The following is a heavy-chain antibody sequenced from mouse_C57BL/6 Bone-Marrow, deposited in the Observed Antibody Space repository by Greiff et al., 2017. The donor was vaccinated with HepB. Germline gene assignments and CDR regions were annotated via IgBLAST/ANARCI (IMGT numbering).Heavy chain of an antibody. Sequence: EVKLMESGGGLVQPGGSLSLSCAASGFTFTDYYMSWVRQPPGKALEWLVFIRNKANGYTTEYSASVKGRFTISRDNSQSILYLQMNALRAEDSATYYCARYIYYDYDWYFDVWGTGTTVTVSS. V-gene: IGHV7-3*01. D-gene: IGHD2-4*01. CDR1: GFTFTDYY. CDR3: ARYIYYDYDWYFDV. J-gene: IGHJ1*03. CDR2: IRNKANGYTT.